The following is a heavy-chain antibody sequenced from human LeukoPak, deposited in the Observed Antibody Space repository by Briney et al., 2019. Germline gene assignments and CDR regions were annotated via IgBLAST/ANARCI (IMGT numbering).Heavy chain of an antibody. CDR1: GGSISSGGYY. CDR2: IYYSGST. CDR3: ARVALEQLGSFDY. Sequence: SGTLSLTCAVSGGSISSGGYYWSWIRQHPGKGLEWIGYIYYSGSTYYNPSLKSRVTISVDTSKNQFSLKLSSVTAADTAVYYCARVALEQLGSFDYWGQGTLVTVSS. V-gene: IGHV4-31*11. D-gene: IGHD6-13*01. J-gene: IGHJ4*02.